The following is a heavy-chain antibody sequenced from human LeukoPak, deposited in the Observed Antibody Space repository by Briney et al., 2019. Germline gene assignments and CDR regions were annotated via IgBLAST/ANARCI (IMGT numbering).Heavy chain of an antibody. V-gene: IGHV3-30*02. Sequence: PGGSLRLSCAASGFTFSSYGMHWVRQAPGKGLEWVAFIRYDGSNKYYADSVKGRFTISRDNSKNTLYLQMNSLRAEDTAVYYCAKRYSGYGASPDAFDIWGQGTMVTVSS. J-gene: IGHJ3*02. CDR3: AKRYSGYGASPDAFDI. D-gene: IGHD5-12*01. CDR1: GFTFSSYG. CDR2: IRYDGSNK.